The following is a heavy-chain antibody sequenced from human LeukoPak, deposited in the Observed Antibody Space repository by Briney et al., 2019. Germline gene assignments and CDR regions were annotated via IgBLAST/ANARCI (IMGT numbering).Heavy chain of an antibody. CDR3: AKAPRDSSGYFLFCFDY. V-gene: IGHV3-23*01. J-gene: IGHJ4*02. Sequence: ETMSLTCAVSGDSISSSNWWSWVRQAPGRGLEWVSAISGSGGNTYYADSVKGRFTISRDNSKNTLYLQMNSLRAEDTAVYYCAKAPRDSSGYFLFCFDYWGQGTLVTVSS. CDR1: GDSISSSNW. D-gene: IGHD3-22*01. CDR2: ISGSGGNT.